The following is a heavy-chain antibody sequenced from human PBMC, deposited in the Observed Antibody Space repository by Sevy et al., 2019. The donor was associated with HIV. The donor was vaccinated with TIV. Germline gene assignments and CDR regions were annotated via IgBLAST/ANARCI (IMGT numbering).Heavy chain of an antibody. D-gene: IGHD1-26*01. CDR1: GFTFSDYD. CDR2: IGTSSVT. CDR3: ARVLKRRGVAVGGTPDY. Sequence: GGSLRLSCSASGFTFSDYDMSWIRQAPGQGLEWTSHIGTSSVTNYPDSVKGRFTISRDNAKNSLYLQMNNVRVEDTAVDDCARVLKRRGVAVGGTPDYWGQGTLVTVSS. J-gene: IGHJ4*02. V-gene: IGHV3-11*06.